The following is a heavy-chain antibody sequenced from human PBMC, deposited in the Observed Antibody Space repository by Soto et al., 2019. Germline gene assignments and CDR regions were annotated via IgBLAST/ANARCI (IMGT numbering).Heavy chain of an antibody. CDR3: AIVLTGTKTGALFAS. CDR2: INGSGSST. Sequence: GGSLRLSCAASGVTFSSYAMSWVRQAPGKGLEWVAAINGSGSSTYYADSVKGRFTISRDNSKNTLYLQMNSLRAEDTAVYYVAIVLTGTKTGALFASWGKGTLVT. CDR1: GVTFSSYA. J-gene: IGHJ4*02. D-gene: IGHD1-20*01. V-gene: IGHV3-23*01.